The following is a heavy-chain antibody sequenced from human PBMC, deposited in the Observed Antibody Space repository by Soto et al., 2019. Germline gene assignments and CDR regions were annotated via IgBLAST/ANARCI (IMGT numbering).Heavy chain of an antibody. CDR1: GGSFSGYY. V-gene: IGHV4-34*01. CDR2: INHSGST. D-gene: IGHD3-10*01. J-gene: IGHJ4*02. CDR3: ARGLHTDYGSGSYYFDY. Sequence: SETLSLTCAVYGGSFSGYYWSWIRQPPGKGLEWIGEINHSGSTNYNPSLKSRVTISVDTSKNQFSLKLSSVTAADTAVYYCARGLHTDYGSGSYYFDYWGQGTLVTVSS.